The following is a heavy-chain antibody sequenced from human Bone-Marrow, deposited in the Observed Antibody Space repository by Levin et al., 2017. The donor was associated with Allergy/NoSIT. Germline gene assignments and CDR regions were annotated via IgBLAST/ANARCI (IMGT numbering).Heavy chain of an antibody. J-gene: IGHJ4*02. V-gene: IGHV3-15*01. CDR2: IKGKTDGGTT. Sequence: GESLKISCVASGFTFGNAWMNWVRQAPGKGLQWVGRIKGKTDGGTTDYAAPVKGRFTISRDDSKKTLYLQMNNLKTEDTAIYYCTTRPHWGQGTLVTVFS. CDR3: TTRPH. CDR1: GFTFGNAW.